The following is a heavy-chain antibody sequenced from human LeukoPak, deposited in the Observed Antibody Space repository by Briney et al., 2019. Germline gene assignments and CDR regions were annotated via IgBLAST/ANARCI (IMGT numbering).Heavy chain of an antibody. J-gene: IGHJ6*03. CDR2: IYVTGST. CDR3: ARHIGGGIEDMDV. Sequence: SETLSLTCTVSGGSIGTYYWSWIRQSPGKGLEWIGYIYVTGSTRYNPYLQSRVTISVDTSRNQFFLKMSSVTAADTAVYYCARHIGGGIEDMDVWGKGTKVTVSS. D-gene: IGHD3-16*02. V-gene: IGHV4-59*08. CDR1: GGSIGTYY.